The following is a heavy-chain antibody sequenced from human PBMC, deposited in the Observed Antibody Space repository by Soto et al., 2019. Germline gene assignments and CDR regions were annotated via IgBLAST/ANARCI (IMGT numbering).Heavy chain of an antibody. CDR3: ASNGFGETYSYGMDV. J-gene: IGHJ6*02. V-gene: IGHV1-69*12. Sequence: QVQLVQSGAEVKKPGSSVKVSCKASGGTFSSYAINWVRQAPGQGLEWMGGIIPIFGTADYAQKFQGRVTXPADESTRTAYMELSSLRSEDTAVYYCASNGFGETYSYGMDVWGQGTTVTVSS. CDR2: IIPIFGTA. D-gene: IGHD3-10*01. CDR1: GGTFSSYA.